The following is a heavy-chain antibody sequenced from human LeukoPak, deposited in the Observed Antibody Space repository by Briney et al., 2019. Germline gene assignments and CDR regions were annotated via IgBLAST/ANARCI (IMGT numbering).Heavy chain of an antibody. Sequence: SETLSLTCAVYGGSFSEYYWSWIRQPPGKGLEWIGEINHSGSTNYNPSLKSRVTISVDTSKNQFSLKLSSVTAADTAVYYCASREDYARSRYFDYWGQGTLVTVSS. CDR2: INHSGST. J-gene: IGHJ4*02. CDR3: ASREDYARSRYFDY. V-gene: IGHV4-34*01. CDR1: GGSFSEYY. D-gene: IGHD4-17*01.